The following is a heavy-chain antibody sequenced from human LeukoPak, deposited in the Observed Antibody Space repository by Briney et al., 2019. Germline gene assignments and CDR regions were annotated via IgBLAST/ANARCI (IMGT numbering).Heavy chain of an antibody. V-gene: IGHV4-4*02. Sequence: SGTLSLTCAVSGGSISSSNWWSWVRQPPGKGLEWIGEIYHSGSTNYNPSLKSRVTISVDKSKNQFSLKLSSVTAADTAVYYCARSCGSTSCYEWSFDYWGQGTLVTVSS. J-gene: IGHJ4*02. CDR2: IYHSGST. D-gene: IGHD2-2*01. CDR1: GGSISSSNW. CDR3: ARSCGSTSCYEWSFDY.